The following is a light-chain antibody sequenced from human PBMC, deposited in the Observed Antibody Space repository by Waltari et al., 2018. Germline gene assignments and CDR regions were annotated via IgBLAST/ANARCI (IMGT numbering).Light chain of an antibody. CDR2: GAS. J-gene: IGKJ1*01. CDR1: ESVSRA. CDR3: QHYLRLPVT. Sequence: EIVLTQSTGTLSLSVGERANVSCRASESVSRALAWYQQKPGQAPRLLIYGASTRATGIPDRFSGSGSGTDFSLTISRLEPDDFAVYYCQHYLRLPVTFGQGTTVEI. V-gene: IGKV3-20*01.